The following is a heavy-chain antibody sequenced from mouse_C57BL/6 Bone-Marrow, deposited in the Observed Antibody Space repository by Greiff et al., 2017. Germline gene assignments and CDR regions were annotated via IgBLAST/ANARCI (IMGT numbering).Heavy chain of an antibody. CDR1: GYTFTSYW. J-gene: IGHJ3*01. CDR2: IHPSDSDT. V-gene: IGHV1-74*01. D-gene: IGHD1-1*01. CDR3: AMGFYHSSGLAD. Sequence: QVQLQQPGAELVKPGASVKVSCKASGYTFTSYWMHWVKQRPGQGLEWIGRIHPSDSDTNYNQKFKGKATLTVDKSSSTAYMQLRSLTSEDSAVYYCAMGFYHSSGLADWGQGTLVTVSA.